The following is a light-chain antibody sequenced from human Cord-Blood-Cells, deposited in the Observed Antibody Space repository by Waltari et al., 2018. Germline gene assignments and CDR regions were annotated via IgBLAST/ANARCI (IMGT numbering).Light chain of an antibody. Sequence: QSALTQPASVTGSPGQSMTIPCTGTMSEVGGFNNITWYQQPPGKAHKLMIYDVSNRHSGVSNRFSGSKSGNTATLTISGLQAEDEADYYCSSYTSSSTWVFGGGTKLTVL. CDR2: DVS. V-gene: IGLV2-14*03. CDR3: SSYTSSSTWV. J-gene: IGLJ3*02. CDR1: MSEVGGFNN.